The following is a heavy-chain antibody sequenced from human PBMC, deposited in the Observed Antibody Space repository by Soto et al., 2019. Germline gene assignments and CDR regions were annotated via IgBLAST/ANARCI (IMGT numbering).Heavy chain of an antibody. Sequence: QVQLQESVPGLVKLSQTLSLTCTVSGGSISSGGYYWNWIRQHPGKGLEWIGYSSYSGSTCYNPSLKNRLTIPVDTSKTQFSLQLSSVTAADTAVYYWARAPLTWGQGILVTVSS. J-gene: IGHJ4*02. CDR3: ARAPLT. CDR2: SSYSGST. CDR1: GGSISSGGYY. V-gene: IGHV4-31*03.